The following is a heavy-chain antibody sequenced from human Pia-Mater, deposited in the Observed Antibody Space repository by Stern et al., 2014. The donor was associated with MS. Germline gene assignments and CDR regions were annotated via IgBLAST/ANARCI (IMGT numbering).Heavy chain of an antibody. CDR2: IIAIFGTA. Sequence: VQLVESAAEVKKPGSSVKVSCQASGGTFNVYAINWLRQAPGHGLEWMGRIIAIFGTANYAQKVQGRVTITADESTRTSSMQLSSLRYDDTAVYYCARDGRHTDNYGLDVWGQGTTVTVSS. J-gene: IGHJ6*02. D-gene: IGHD3-9*01. V-gene: IGHV1-69*01. CDR3: ARDGRHTDNYGLDV. CDR1: GGTFNVYA.